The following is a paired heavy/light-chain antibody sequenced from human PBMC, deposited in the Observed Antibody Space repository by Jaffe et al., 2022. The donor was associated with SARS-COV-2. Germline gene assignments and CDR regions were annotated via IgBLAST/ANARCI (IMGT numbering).Light chain of an antibody. V-gene: IGKV2-30*01. CDR1: QSLVYRDGNTY. CDR3: MQATHWPPGYT. CDR2: KVS. J-gene: IGKJ2*01. Sequence: DVVMTQSPLSLPVTLGQPASISCRSSQSLVYRDGNTYLTWFHQRPGQSPRRLIYKVSERDSGVPDRFSGSGSDTDFTLRISRVEAEDVGVYYCMQATHWPPGYTFGQGTKLEIK.
Heavy chain of an antibody. V-gene: IGHV3-15*01. D-gene: IGHD3-3*01. Sequence: EVQLVESGGGLVEPGGSLRLSCVASGFSFSNAWMGWVRQAPGRGLEWVGRIRSKIAGGATDYGAPGKGRFTVSRDDSRSTLYLQMNSLKTDDTAVYFCTTETNWSPWDWGQGTLVIVSS. CDR1: GFSFSNAW. J-gene: IGHJ4*02. CDR3: TTETNWSPWD. CDR2: IRSKIAGGAT.